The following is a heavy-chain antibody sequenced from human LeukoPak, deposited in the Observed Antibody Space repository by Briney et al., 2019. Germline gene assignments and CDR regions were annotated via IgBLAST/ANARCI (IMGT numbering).Heavy chain of an antibody. D-gene: IGHD1-26*01. CDR2: VFSRGTT. J-gene: IGHJ5*01. CDR1: GGSMNNYY. V-gene: IGHV4-4*07. Sequence: SDTLSLTCSVSGGSMNNYYWNWIRQSPKKGLERIGFVFSRGTTNFNPSFRSRLTMSIDTSTNQFSLTLTSMTAADTAVYFCARSWAAKWELPGQFDSWGQGRLVTVSS. CDR3: ARSWAAKWELPGQFDS.